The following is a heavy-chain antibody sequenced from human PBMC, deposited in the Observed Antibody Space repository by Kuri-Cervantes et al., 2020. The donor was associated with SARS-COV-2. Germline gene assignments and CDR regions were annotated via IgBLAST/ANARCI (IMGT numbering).Heavy chain of an antibody. Sequence: SVKVSCKASGGTFSSYAISWVRQAPGQGLEWMGGIIPIFGTANYAQKFQGKVTITADRSTSTAYMELSSLRAEDTAVYYCAKAGGGTAARPVPYYYYYGMDVWGQGTTVTVSS. CDR3: AKAGGGTAARPVPYYYYYGMDV. CDR1: GGTFSSYA. CDR2: IIPIFGTA. V-gene: IGHV1-69*06. J-gene: IGHJ6*02. D-gene: IGHD6-6*01.